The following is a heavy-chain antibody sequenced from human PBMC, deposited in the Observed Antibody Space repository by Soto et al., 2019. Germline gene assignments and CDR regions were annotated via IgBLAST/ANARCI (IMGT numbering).Heavy chain of an antibody. J-gene: IGHJ4*02. CDR3: AKAIGYSSSWYFDY. D-gene: IGHD6-13*01. CDR1: GFTFSSYA. CDR2: ISGSGGST. V-gene: IGHV3-23*01. Sequence: PVGSLRLSCAASGFTFSSYAMSWVRQAPGKGLEWVSAISGSGGSTYYADSVKGRFTISRGNSKNTLYLQMNSLRAEDSAVYYCAKAIGYSSSWYFDYWGQGTLVTVSS.